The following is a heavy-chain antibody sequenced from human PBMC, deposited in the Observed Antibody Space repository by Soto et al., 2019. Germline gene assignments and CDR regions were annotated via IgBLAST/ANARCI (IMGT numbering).Heavy chain of an antibody. J-gene: IGHJ6*02. Sequence: QVQLQESGPGLVKPSETLSLTCTVSGGSISSYYWSWIRQPAGKGLDWIGRIYTSGSTNYNPSLKSRVTMSVDTSKNQSALKLSSVTAADTAVYYCARDPKWWGVATKAPYGMDVWGQGATVTVSS. D-gene: IGHD2-8*01. CDR2: IYTSGST. CDR1: GGSISSYY. V-gene: IGHV4-4*07. CDR3: ARDPKWWGVATKAPYGMDV.